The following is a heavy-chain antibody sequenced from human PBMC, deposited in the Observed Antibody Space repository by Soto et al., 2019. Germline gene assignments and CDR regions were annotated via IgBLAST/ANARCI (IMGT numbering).Heavy chain of an antibody. J-gene: IGHJ3*02. CDR2: INPNSGGT. CDR1: GYTFTGYY. D-gene: IGHD3-3*01. CDR3: ARAKSEQYYDFWSGYYARPDAFDM. Sequence: ASVKVSCKASGYTFTGYYMHWVRQAPRQGLEWMGWINPNSGGTNYAQKFQGWVTMTRDTSISTAYMELSRLRSDDTAVYYCARAKSEQYYDFWSGYYARPDAFDMWGQGTMVTVS. V-gene: IGHV1-2*04.